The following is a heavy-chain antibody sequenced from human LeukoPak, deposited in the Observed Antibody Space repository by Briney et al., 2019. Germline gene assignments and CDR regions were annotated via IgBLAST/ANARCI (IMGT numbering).Heavy chain of an antibody. J-gene: IGHJ4*02. V-gene: IGHV3-30*04. Sequence: GGSLGLSCAASGFTFSNYAMHWVRQAPGKGLEWVAVISYDGRKKYIADSVKGRFTISRDNSKNTLYLQMNSLTAEDTADYYCARDNNADYWGQGTLVTVSS. CDR1: GFTFSNYA. D-gene: IGHD1/OR15-1a*01. CDR2: ISYDGRKK. CDR3: ARDNNADY.